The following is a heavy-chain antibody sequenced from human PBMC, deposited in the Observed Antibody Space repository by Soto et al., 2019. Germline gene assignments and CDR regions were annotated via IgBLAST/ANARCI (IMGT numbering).Heavy chain of an antibody. CDR1: GFTFSDYW. Sequence: GGSLRLSCAASGFTFSDYWMHWVRQVPGKGLVWVSRISGDMSSTNYADSVKGRFTISRDNAKNSLYLQMNSLRAEDTAVYYCAGQYSSSSVEFWGQGTLVTVSS. D-gene: IGHD6-6*01. J-gene: IGHJ4*02. V-gene: IGHV3-74*01. CDR3: AGQYSSSSVEF. CDR2: ISGDMSST.